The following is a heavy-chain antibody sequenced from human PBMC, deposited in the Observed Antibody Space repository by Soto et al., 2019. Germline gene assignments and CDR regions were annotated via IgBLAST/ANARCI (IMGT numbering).Heavy chain of an antibody. D-gene: IGHD3-3*01. V-gene: IGHV3-30-3*01. J-gene: IGHJ4*02. CDR1: GFTFSSYA. CDR3: ATSVHQYAFWRGSHY. CDR2: ISDDGSNK. Sequence: AGGSLRLSCAASGFTFSSYAMHWVRQAPGKGLEWVAVISDDGSNKYYADSVEGRFTISRDNSKNTLYLQMNSLRAEDTAVYYCATSVHQYAFWRGSHYWGQGTLVTVSS.